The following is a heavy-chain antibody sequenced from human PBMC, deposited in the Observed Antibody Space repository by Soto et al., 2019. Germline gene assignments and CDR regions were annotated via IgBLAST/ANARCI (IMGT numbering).Heavy chain of an antibody. CDR1: GGSIRSYY. Sequence: LSLTCTVSGGSIRSYYWSWIRQPPGKGLEWIGYFYYSGSTNYNPSLKSRVTISVDTSKNQFSLKLSSVTAADTALYYCARAYDFGYGMDVWGQGTTVTVSS. J-gene: IGHJ6*02. D-gene: IGHD3-3*01. CDR3: ARAYDFGYGMDV. CDR2: FYYSGST. V-gene: IGHV4-59*01.